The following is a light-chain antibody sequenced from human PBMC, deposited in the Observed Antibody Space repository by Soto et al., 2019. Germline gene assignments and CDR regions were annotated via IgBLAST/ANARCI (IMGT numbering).Light chain of an antibody. Sequence: QMTQSAATLSASVGDRVTITCRASQSISRWLAWYQQKQGKAPKLLIYDASNLETGVPSRFSVSVSGTDFTFNLRSLQPEDSETDYGQQYDNLPPAFGQGTRLEIK. V-gene: IGKV1-33*01. CDR1: QSISRW. J-gene: IGKJ5*01. CDR2: DAS. CDR3: QQYDNLPPA.